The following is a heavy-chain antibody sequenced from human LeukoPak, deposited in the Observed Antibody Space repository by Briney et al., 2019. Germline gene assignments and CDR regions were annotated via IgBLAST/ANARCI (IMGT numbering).Heavy chain of an antibody. D-gene: IGHD6-19*01. CDR1: GFTFSSYW. Sequence: GGSLRLSCAASGFTFSSYWMSWVRQAPGKGLEWVANIKQDGSEKYYVDSVKGRFTISRDNAKNSLYLQMNSLRAEDTAVYYCARVMEAVYYYYGMDVWGQGATVTVSS. CDR3: ARVMEAVYYYYGMDV. CDR2: IKQDGSEK. V-gene: IGHV3-7*03. J-gene: IGHJ6*02.